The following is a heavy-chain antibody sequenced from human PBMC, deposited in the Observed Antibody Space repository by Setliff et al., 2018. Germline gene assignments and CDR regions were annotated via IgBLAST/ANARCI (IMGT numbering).Heavy chain of an antibody. CDR3: ARGGDYCGGECYIPPPDSY. J-gene: IGHJ4*02. Sequence: GGSLRLSCAASGFTFDDYAMHWVRQAPGKGLEWVSGISWNSGSIGYADSVKGRFTISRDNAKNSLYLQMNSLRAEDTAVYYCARGGDYCGGECYIPPPDSYWGQGTLVTVS. CDR1: GFTFDDYA. CDR2: ISWNSGSI. V-gene: IGHV3-9*01. D-gene: IGHD2-21*01.